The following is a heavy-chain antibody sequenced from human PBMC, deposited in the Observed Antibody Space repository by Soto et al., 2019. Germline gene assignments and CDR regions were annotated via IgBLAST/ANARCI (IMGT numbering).Heavy chain of an antibody. CDR3: ARELRRGGMDV. V-gene: IGHV4-31*03. Sequence: QVQLQESGPGLVKPSQTLSLTCTVSGGSISSGGYYWSWIRQHPGKGLEWIGYIYYSGSTYYNPSRKRRVTSSGDTSKRQFSPKLSSVTAADTAVYYCARELRRGGMDVWGHRTTVTVSS. J-gene: IGHJ6*02. CDR2: IYYSGST. D-gene: IGHD4-17*01. CDR1: GGSISSGGYY.